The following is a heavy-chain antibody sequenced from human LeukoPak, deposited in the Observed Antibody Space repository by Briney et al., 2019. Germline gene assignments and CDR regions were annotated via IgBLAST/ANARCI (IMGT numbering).Heavy chain of an antibody. Sequence: ASVKVSCKASGYTFTSYDINWVRQATGQGLEWMGWMNPNSGNTGYAQKFQGRVTMTRNTSISTAYMELSSLRSEDTAVYHCARMGYYDSSVMQSYWGQGTLVTVSS. CDR2: MNPNSGNT. V-gene: IGHV1-8*01. J-gene: IGHJ4*02. CDR1: GYTFTSYD. CDR3: ARMGYYDSSVMQSY. D-gene: IGHD3-22*01.